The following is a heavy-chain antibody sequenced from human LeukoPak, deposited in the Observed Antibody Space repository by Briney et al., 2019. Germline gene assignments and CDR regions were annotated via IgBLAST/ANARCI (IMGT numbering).Heavy chain of an antibody. D-gene: IGHD3-22*01. Sequence: GGSLRLSCAASGCTFRRYGMSWVRQAPATGLEGGSAISGSFGSTHHADPVRGRFTISRDNSKNTLYLQMNSLRAEDTAVYYCASSHDRRHDLTFDYWGQGTLVTVSS. CDR1: GCTFRRYG. CDR2: ISGSFGST. J-gene: IGHJ4*02. CDR3: ASSHDRRHDLTFDY. V-gene: IGHV3-23*01.